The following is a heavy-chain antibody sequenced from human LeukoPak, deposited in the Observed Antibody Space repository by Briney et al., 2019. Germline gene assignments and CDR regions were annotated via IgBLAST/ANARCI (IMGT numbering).Heavy chain of an antibody. J-gene: IGHJ5*02. CDR1: RFTVSSNY. D-gene: IGHD1-26*01. Sequence: PGGSLRLSCAASRFTVSSNYMSWVRQAPGKWLEWVSVIYSGGSTYYADSVKGRFTISRDNSKNTLYLQMNSLRAEDTAVYYCASRVGATPRSPWGQGTLVTVSS. CDR2: IYSGGST. CDR3: ASRVGATPRSP. V-gene: IGHV3-66*01.